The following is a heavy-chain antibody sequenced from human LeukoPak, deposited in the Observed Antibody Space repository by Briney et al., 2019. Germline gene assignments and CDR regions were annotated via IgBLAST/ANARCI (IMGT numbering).Heavy chain of an antibody. V-gene: IGHV3-15*01. Sequence: GGSLRLSCTASGFTFSSVWMSWVRQPPGKGLQWVGRIRKTADGGTADYAAPVQGRFSISRDDSKKTLYLQMNSLKTEDTAVYYCTTGGSTAGNWGQGTLVTVSS. J-gene: IGHJ4*02. CDR1: GFTFSSVW. CDR3: TTGGSTAGN. CDR2: IRKTADGGTA.